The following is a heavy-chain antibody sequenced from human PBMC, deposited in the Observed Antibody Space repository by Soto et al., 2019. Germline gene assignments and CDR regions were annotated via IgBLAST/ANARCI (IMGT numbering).Heavy chain of an antibody. J-gene: IGHJ4*02. D-gene: IGHD3-22*01. V-gene: IGHV1-69*13. Sequence: SVKVSCKASGGTFSSYAISWVRQAPGQGLEWMGGIIPIFGTANYAQKFQGRVTITADESTSTAYMELSSLRSEDTAVYYCVRESGRYYYDSSGYYEAGNFDYWGQGTLVTVSS. CDR2: IIPIFGTA. CDR3: VRESGRYYYDSSGYYEAGNFDY. CDR1: GGTFSSYA.